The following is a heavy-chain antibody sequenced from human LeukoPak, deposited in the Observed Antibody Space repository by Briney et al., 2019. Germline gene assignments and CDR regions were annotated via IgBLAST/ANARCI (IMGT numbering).Heavy chain of an antibody. CDR3: AREVNDILTGYRNYYYYYGMDV. D-gene: IGHD3-9*01. CDR1: GFTFSSYA. CDR2: ISYDGSNK. J-gene: IGHJ6*02. V-gene: IGHV3-30-3*01. Sequence: GGSLRLSCAASGFTFSSYAMSWVRQAPGKGLEWVAVISYDGSNKYYADSVKGRFTISRDNSKNTLYLQMNSLRAEDTAVYYCAREVNDILTGYRNYYYYYGMDVWAKGPRSPSP.